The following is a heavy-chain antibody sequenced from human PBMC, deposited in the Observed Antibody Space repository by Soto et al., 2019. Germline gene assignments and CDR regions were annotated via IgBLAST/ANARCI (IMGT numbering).Heavy chain of an antibody. D-gene: IGHD3-10*01. Sequence: SETLSLTCAVSGDSISGGGFSWNWIRQSPGKSLEWIGYIYPNGTSYYNPSLKSRVTIPVDKSQNQFSLRLSSMPAAATAVYYCARAHYFGSGSSDWGHGTLVSVPS. CDR1: GDSISGGGFS. V-gene: IGHV4-30-2*06. CDR3: ARAHYFGSGSSD. CDR2: IYPNGTS. J-gene: IGHJ4*01.